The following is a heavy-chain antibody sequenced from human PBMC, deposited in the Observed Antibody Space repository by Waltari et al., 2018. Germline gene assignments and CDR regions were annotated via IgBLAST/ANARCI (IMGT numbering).Heavy chain of an antibody. D-gene: IGHD2-2*01. J-gene: IGHJ4*02. Sequence: QLQLQESGPGLVKPSGTLSLTCTLSGGSFSRGSYYWGWIRQPPGKGLAWIGSIYYSGSTYYNPSLKSRVTISVDTSKNQFSLKLSSVTAADTAVYYCARQIRSKDLDYWGQGTLVTVSS. CDR2: IYYSGST. V-gene: IGHV4-39*01. CDR1: GGSFSRGSYY. CDR3: ARQIRSKDLDY.